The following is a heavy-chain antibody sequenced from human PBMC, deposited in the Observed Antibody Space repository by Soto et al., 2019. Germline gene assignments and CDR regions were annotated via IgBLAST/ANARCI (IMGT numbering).Heavy chain of an antibody. CDR3: ARHRYYYDSSGLAHYYGMDV. V-gene: IGHV5-10-1*03. CDR1: GYSFTSYW. Sequence: EVQLVQSGAEVKKPGESLRISCKGSGYSFTSYWISWVRQMPGKGLEWMGRIDPSDSYTNYSTSFQGHVTISADKSISTAYLQWSSLKASDTAMYYCARHRYYYDSSGLAHYYGMDVWGQGTTVTVSS. J-gene: IGHJ6*02. D-gene: IGHD3-22*01. CDR2: IDPSDSYT.